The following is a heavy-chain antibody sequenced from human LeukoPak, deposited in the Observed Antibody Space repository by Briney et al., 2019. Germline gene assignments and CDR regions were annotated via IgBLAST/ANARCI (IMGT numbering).Heavy chain of an antibody. Sequence: SVKVSCKASGGTFSSYAISWVRQAPGQGLEWMGRIIPIFGTANYAQKFQGRVTITTDESTSTAYMELSSLRSEDTAVYFCARDKGTELPRGYDAFDIWGQGTMVTVSS. CDR2: IIPIFGTA. D-gene: IGHD1-26*01. CDR1: GGTFSSYA. J-gene: IGHJ3*02. V-gene: IGHV1-69*05. CDR3: ARDKGTELPRGYDAFDI.